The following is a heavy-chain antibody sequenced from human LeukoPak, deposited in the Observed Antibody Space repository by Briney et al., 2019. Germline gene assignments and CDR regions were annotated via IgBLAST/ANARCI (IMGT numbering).Heavy chain of an antibody. CDR1: GYTFTSYG. D-gene: IGHD6-13*01. Sequence: ASVKVSCKASGYTFTSYGISWVRQAPGQGLEWMGWMNPNSGNTGYAQKFQGRVTMTRNTSISTAYMELSSLRSEDTAVYYCARLPAAGTKTDYWGQGTLVTVSS. CDR3: ARLPAAGTKTDY. V-gene: IGHV1-8*02. CDR2: MNPNSGNT. J-gene: IGHJ4*02.